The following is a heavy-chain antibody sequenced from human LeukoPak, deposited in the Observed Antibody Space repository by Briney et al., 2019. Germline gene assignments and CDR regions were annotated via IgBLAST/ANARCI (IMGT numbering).Heavy chain of an antibody. CDR2: ILGSGSS. J-gene: IGHJ6*03. CDR1: GGSISDYY. Sequence: PSETLSLTCTVSGGSISDYYWSWIRQPPGRGLEWIGWILGSGSSNYNPSLKSRLTISVDTSKNQFSLKLTSATAADTAVYYCARVWYCSSTSCSNPRGMDVWGKGTTVTVSS. D-gene: IGHD2-2*01. CDR3: ARVWYCSSTSCSNPRGMDV. V-gene: IGHV4-59*01.